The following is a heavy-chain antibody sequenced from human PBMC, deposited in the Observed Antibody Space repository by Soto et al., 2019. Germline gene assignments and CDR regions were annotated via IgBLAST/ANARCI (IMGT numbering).Heavy chain of an antibody. J-gene: IGHJ4*02. Sequence: WTWIRQPPGKGLEWIGYKDYSGISNYNPSLQSRVTISVDTSKNQFSLRLTSVTAADTAVYFCVREDMSGTYYFDAWGQGALVTVSS. V-gene: IGHV4-59*13. CDR3: VREDMSGTYYFDA. CDR2: KDYSGIS. D-gene: IGHD1-26*01.